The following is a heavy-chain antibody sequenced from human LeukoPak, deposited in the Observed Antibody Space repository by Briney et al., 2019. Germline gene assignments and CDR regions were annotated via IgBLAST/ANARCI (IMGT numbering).Heavy chain of an antibody. CDR2: IYYRSTWYN. Sequence: SQTLSLTFAISGDSVSMKSAGWNWIRQSPSRGLEWLGRIYYRSTWYNDYAVSVKSLITINPDTSKNQFSLQLNSVTPEDTAVYYCARETYSSGPLLYYYYYMDVWGKGTTVTVSS. D-gene: IGHD6-19*01. CDR3: ARETYSSGPLLYYYYYMDV. J-gene: IGHJ6*03. CDR1: GDSVSMKSAG. V-gene: IGHV6-1*01.